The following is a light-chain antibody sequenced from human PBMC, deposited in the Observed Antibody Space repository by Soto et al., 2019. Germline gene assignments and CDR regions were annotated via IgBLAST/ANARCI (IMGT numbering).Light chain of an antibody. Sequence: DIQMTQSPSSVSASVGDRVTITCRTSQSINSYLNWYQQKQGEAPKLLIYAASSLESGVPSRFSGSGSGTDFTLTISSLQPEDFATYFCQQSFTSPMYTFGQGTKVDIK. CDR2: AAS. V-gene: IGKV1-39*01. CDR3: QQSFTSPMYT. CDR1: QSINSY. J-gene: IGKJ2*01.